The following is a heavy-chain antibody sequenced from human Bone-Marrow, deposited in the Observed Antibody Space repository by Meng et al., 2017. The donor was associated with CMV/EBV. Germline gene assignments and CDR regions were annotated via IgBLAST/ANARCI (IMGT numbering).Heavy chain of an antibody. J-gene: IGHJ4*02. CDR1: GFTFTSYA. V-gene: IGHV3-30*04. Sequence: GESLKISCAASGFTFTSYALRWVRQAPGKGLEWVTVISYDGSNKYYADSVKGRFTISRDNSKNTLYLQMNSLRTEDTAVYYCARAPGSHIDYWGQGTLVTVSS. CDR2: ISYDGSNK. CDR3: ARAPGSHIDY. D-gene: IGHD3-10*01.